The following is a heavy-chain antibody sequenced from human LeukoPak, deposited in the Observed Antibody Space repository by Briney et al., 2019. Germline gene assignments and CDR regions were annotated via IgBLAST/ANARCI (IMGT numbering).Heavy chain of an antibody. CDR2: IYYSGST. J-gene: IGHJ6*04. Sequence: SETLSLTCTVSGGSLSSGGYYWRWIRQHPGKGLEWIGYIYYSGSTHYNPSLKSRVTISVDTSKNQFSLKLSSVTAADTAVYYCARDYGSGSYKDYYYGMDVWGKGTTVTVSS. D-gene: IGHD3-10*01. CDR3: ARDYGSGSYKDYYYGMDV. CDR1: GGSLSSGGYY. V-gene: IGHV4-31*03.